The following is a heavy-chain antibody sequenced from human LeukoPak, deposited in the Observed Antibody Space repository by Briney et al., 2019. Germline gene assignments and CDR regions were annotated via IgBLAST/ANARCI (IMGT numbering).Heavy chain of an antibody. J-gene: IGHJ6*02. D-gene: IGHD3-22*01. CDR1: GFTFSSYG. V-gene: IGHV3-30*03. Sequence: GRSLRLSCAASGFTFSSYGMHWVRQAPGKGLEWVAVISYDGSNKYYADSVKGRFTISRDNSKNTLYLQMNSLRAEDTAVYYCARVKLVKYDRVLSFYYYYGMDVWGQGTTVTVSS. CDR3: ARVKLVKYDRVLSFYYYYGMDV. CDR2: ISYDGSNK.